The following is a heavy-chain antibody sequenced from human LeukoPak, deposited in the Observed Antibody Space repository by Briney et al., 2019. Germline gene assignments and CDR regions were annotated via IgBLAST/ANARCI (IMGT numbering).Heavy chain of an antibody. CDR2: INHSGST. J-gene: IGHJ4*02. CDR1: GGSFSGYY. D-gene: IGHD2-2*02. V-gene: IGHV4-34*01. Sequence: PSETLSLTCAVYGGSFSGYYWSWIRQPPGKGLEWIGEINHSGSTNYNQSLKSRVTISVDTSKNQFSLKLSSVTAADTAVYYCARHLGYCSSTSCYNYYFDYWGQGTLVTVSS. CDR3: ARHLGYCSSTSCYNYYFDY.